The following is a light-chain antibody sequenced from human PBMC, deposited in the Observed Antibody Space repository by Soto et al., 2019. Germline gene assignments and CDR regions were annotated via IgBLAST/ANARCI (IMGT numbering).Light chain of an antibody. V-gene: IGKV3D-15*01. J-gene: IGKJ1*01. CDR3: HQYNNWPRT. CDR2: GAS. Sequence: EIVMTHSPATLSVSPVERATLSCRASQSVSSNLAWYQQKPGQAPRLLIYGASSRATGIPARFSGSGSGTEFTLTISSLQSEDFAIYYCHQYNNWPRTVGQGTKVDI. CDR1: QSVSSN.